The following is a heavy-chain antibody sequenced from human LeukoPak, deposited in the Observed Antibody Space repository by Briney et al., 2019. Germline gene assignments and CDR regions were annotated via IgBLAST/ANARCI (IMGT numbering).Heavy chain of an antibody. J-gene: IGHJ6*03. CDR1: GFTLNIYW. D-gene: IGHD3-3*01. CDR3: ARGSFGVVIRYYYYYYYMDV. Sequence: GGALRLSCAASGFTLNIYWMRWVRHAPGKGLEWVANIKQDGSEKYYVDSVKGRFTISRDNAKNSLYLQMNSLGVEDTAVYYCARGSFGVVIRYYYYYYYMDVWGKGTTVTVS. CDR2: IKQDGSEK. V-gene: IGHV3-7*01.